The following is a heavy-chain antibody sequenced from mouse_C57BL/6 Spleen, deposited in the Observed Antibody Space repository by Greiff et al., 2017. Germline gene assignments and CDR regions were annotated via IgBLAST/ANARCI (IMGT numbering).Heavy chain of an antibody. J-gene: IGHJ2*01. CDR3: ARGGDGTYYFDY. Sequence: QVQLQQSGAELVKPGASVKISCTASGYAFSSYWMNWVKQRPGKGLEWIGQICPGDGDTTYNGKFKGKATLTADKSSSTAYMQLSSLTSEDSAVYFCARGGDGTYYFDYWGQGTTLTVAS. CDR2: ICPGDGDT. CDR1: GYAFSSYW. V-gene: IGHV1-80*01. D-gene: IGHD2-3*01.